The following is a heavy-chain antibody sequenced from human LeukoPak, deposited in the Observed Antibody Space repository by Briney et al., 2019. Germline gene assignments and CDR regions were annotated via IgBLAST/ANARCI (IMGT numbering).Heavy chain of an antibody. CDR1: GYTLTELS. J-gene: IGHJ4*02. V-gene: IGHV1-24*01. D-gene: IGHD5-24*01. CDR2: FDPEDGET. Sequence: APVKVSCKVSGYTLTELSMHWVRQAPGKGLEWMGGFDPEDGETIYAQKLQGRVTMTTDTSTSTAYMELRSLRSDDTAVYYCARLIEMATIFSDDWGQGTLVTVSS. CDR3: ARLIEMATIFSDD.